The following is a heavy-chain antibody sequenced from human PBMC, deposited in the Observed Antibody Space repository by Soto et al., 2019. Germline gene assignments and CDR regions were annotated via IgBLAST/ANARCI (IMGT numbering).Heavy chain of an antibody. V-gene: IGHV1-3*01. CDR1: GYTLTRYP. Sequence: ASVKLSCKASGYTLTRYPMHWLRKAPGQRLEWMGWINAGNGNTKYSQKFQGRVTITRDTSASTAYMELSSLRSEDTAVYYCARDPSYYGMDVWGQGTTVTVSS. CDR3: ARDPSYYGMDV. J-gene: IGHJ6*02. CDR2: INAGNGNT.